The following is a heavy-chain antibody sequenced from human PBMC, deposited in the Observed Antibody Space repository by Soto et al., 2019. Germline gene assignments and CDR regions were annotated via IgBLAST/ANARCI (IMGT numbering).Heavy chain of an antibody. CDR1: GASISSDNR. Sequence: QVQLQESGPGLVKPSGTLSLTCAVSGASISSDNRWTWVRQPPGEGLKWIGEISQSGTTKYHPSLESRVTISVDKSKNKFSLKLTSMTAADTAVYYCEKKVPAALRLYYFFGLDVWGQETTVTVSS. CDR2: ISQSGTT. J-gene: IGHJ6*02. CDR3: EKKVPAALRLYYFFGLDV. V-gene: IGHV4-4*02. D-gene: IGHD2-15*01.